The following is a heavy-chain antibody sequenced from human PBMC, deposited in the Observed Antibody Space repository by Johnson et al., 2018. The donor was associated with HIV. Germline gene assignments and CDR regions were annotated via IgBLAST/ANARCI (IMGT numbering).Heavy chain of an antibody. CDR1: GFTVSSNY. J-gene: IGHJ3*02. D-gene: IGHD6-6*01. V-gene: IGHV3-30-3*01. Sequence: QVQPVESGGGLVQPGGSLRLSCAASGFTVSSNYMSWVRQAPGKGLAWVAVISYDGSNKYYADSVKGRFTISRDNSKNTLYLQMNSLRAEDTAVYYCARDILEYSSSVPDAFDIWGQGTMVTVSS. CDR2: ISYDGSNK. CDR3: ARDILEYSSSVPDAFDI.